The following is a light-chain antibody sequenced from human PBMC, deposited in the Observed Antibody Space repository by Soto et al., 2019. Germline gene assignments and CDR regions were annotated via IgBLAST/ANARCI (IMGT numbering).Light chain of an antibody. V-gene: IGKV3-20*01. Sequence: EIVLTQSPGTLSVSPGERATLSCRASQTISSNNLAWYQQKPGQAPSLLIYGTSSRATGIPDRFSGSGSGTDFTLTISRLEPEDSAIYYCQQCGSWTFGQGTKVEI. CDR3: QQCGSWT. CDR2: GTS. J-gene: IGKJ1*01. CDR1: QTISSNN.